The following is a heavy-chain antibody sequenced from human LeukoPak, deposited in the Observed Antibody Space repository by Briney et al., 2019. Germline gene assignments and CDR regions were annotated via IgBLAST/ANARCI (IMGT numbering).Heavy chain of an antibody. CDR3: ARALEGTTFDY. Sequence: SETLSLTCTVSGGSISSYYWSWIRQPPGKGLEWIGYIYYSGSTNYNPSLKSRVTISVDTSKNQFSLKLSSVTAADTAVYYCARALEGTTFDYWGQGTLVTVSS. D-gene: IGHD4-17*01. CDR1: GGSISSYY. CDR2: IYYSGST. J-gene: IGHJ4*02. V-gene: IGHV4-59*12.